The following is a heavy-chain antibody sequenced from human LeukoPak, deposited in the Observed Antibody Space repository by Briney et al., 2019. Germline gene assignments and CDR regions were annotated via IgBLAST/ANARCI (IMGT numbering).Heavy chain of an antibody. Sequence: HAGGSLRLSCAASGFTFSSYDMNWVRQAPGKGLEWVSYISSSGTTIDYADSVKGRFTISRDNAKNSLYLQMSSLRAEDTAVYYCAELGITMIGGVWGKGTTVTISS. CDR1: GFTFSSYD. D-gene: IGHD3-10*02. J-gene: IGHJ6*04. CDR2: ISSSGTTI. V-gene: IGHV3-48*03. CDR3: AELGITMIGGV.